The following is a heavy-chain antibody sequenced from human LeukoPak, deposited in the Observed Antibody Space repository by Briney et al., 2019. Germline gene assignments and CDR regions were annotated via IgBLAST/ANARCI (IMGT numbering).Heavy chain of an antibody. D-gene: IGHD2-2*01. CDR2: ISGSGGST. Sequence: GGSLRLSCAASGFTFSSYGMSWVRQAPGKGLEWVSAISGSGGSTYYADSVKGRFTISRDNSKNTLYLQMNSLRAEDTAVYYCANRSPVVVVPAAMRYFDYWGQGPLVTVSS. J-gene: IGHJ4*02. CDR1: GFTFSSYG. CDR3: ANRSPVVVVPAAMRYFDY. V-gene: IGHV3-23*01.